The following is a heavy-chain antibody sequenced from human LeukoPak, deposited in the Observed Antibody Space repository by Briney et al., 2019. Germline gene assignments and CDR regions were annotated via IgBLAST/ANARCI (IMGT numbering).Heavy chain of an antibody. CDR2: IGASGADT. Sequence: GGSLRLSCAVSGFIFGTYAMTWVRQAPGKGLEWVSAIGASGADTYYSDSAKGRFTISRDNSKSTLYLHMSSLRAEDTAVYFCARRPRDTSGYYLGAFEAWGQGTTVTVSS. D-gene: IGHD3-22*01. CDR1: GFIFGTYA. CDR3: ARRPRDTSGYYLGAFEA. V-gene: IGHV3-23*01. J-gene: IGHJ3*01.